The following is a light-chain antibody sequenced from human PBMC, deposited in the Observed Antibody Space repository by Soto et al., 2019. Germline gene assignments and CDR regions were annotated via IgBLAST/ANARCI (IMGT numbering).Light chain of an antibody. CDR2: EVS. CDR3: SSYAGSNNLGV. CDR1: SSDVGGYNY. J-gene: IGLJ3*02. V-gene: IGLV2-8*01. Sequence: QSVLTQPPSASGSRGQSVTISSTGTSSDVGGYNYVSWYQQHPGKAPKLMIYEVSKRPSGVPDRFSGSKSGNTASLTVSGLQPEDEADYYCSSYAGSNNLGVFGGGTKLTVL.